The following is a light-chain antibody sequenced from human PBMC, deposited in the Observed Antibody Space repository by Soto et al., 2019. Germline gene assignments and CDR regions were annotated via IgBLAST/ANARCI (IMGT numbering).Light chain of an antibody. V-gene: IGKV1-5*03. CDR3: QQYSSYSRT. J-gene: IGKJ1*01. CDR2: KAS. Sequence: DIQMTQSPSSLSASVGDRVTITCRASQSISSYLNWYQQKPGKAPKLLIYKASTLKSGVPSRFSGSGSGTEFTLTISSLQPDDFATYYCQQYSSYSRTFGQGTKVDIK. CDR1: QSISSY.